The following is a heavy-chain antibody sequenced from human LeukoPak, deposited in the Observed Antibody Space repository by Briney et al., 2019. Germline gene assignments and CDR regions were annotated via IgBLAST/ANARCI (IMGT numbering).Heavy chain of an antibody. CDR3: ARAPRNSSTMLDF. Sequence: ASVKVSCKASGYTFSSYWIQWVRQAPGQGLEWMGLINPSDGSTAYAHTFQGRVTVTRDTSTSTVYMDLSSLRSEDTAVNYCARAPRNSSTMLDFWGQGTLVTVSS. J-gene: IGHJ4*02. V-gene: IGHV1-46*01. D-gene: IGHD6-13*01. CDR2: INPSDGST. CDR1: GYTFSSYW.